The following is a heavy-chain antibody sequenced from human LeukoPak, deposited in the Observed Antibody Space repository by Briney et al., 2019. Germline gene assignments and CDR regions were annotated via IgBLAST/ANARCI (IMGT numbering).Heavy chain of an antibody. CDR2: IYSDRNT. CDR1: GFTFSSSD. J-gene: IGHJ4*02. V-gene: IGHV3-53*01. Sequence: GGSLRLSCTASGFTFSSSDMSWVRQAPGEGLEWVSIIYSDRNTYYAASVKGRFTISRDDSKNTLLLQMDSLRAEDTAIYYCARDSAFSSYSYWGQGALVTVSS. CDR3: ARDSAFSSYSY. D-gene: IGHD2-15*01.